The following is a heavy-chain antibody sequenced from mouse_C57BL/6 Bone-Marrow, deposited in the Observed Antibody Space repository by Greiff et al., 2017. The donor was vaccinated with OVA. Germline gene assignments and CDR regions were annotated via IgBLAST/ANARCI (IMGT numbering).Heavy chain of an antibody. CDR1: GYTFTSYW. CDR2: INPSNGGT. V-gene: IGHV1-53*01. Sequence: QVQLQQPGTELVKPGASVKLSCKASGYTFTSYWMHWVKQRPGQGLEWIGNINPSNGGTNYNEKFKSKATLTVDKSSSTAYMQLSSLTSEDSAVYYCARYYGSSLYAMDYWGYWGQGTTLTVSS. D-gene: IGHD1-1*01. CDR3: ARYYGSSLYAMDYWGY. J-gene: IGHJ2*01.